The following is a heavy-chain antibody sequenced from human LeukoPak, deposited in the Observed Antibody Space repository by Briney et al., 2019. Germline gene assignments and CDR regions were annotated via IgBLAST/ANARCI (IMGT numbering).Heavy chain of an antibody. J-gene: IGHJ4*02. CDR1: GYTFTGYY. CDR2: INPNSGGT. CDR3: ARDCVGLGSYYYYFEY. D-gene: IGHD3-10*01. Sequence: ASVKVSCKASGYTFTGYYIHWVRQAPGQGLEWMGWINPNSGGTNYAQKFQGRATMTRDTSISTAYMELSRLRSDDTAVYYCARDCVGLGSYYYYFEYWGQGTLVTVSS. V-gene: IGHV1-2*02.